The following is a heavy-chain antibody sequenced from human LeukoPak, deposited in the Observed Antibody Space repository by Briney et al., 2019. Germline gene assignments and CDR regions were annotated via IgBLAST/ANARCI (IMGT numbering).Heavy chain of an antibody. Sequence: GGSLRLSCAASGLTVSGNFMSWVRQAPGKGPEWVSVIYSGGSTYYADSVKGKFSISRDNSKNTLYLLMNSLRAEDTAVYYCARVVYSGGYSQGFDIWGQGTMVTVSS. V-gene: IGHV3-66*01. CDR1: GLTVSGNF. J-gene: IGHJ3*02. CDR3: ARVVYSGGYSQGFDI. D-gene: IGHD3-22*01. CDR2: IYSGGST.